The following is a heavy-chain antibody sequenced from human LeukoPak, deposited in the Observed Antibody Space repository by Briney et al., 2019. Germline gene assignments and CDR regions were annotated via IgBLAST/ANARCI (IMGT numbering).Heavy chain of an antibody. CDR1: GFTVSSNY. Sequence: GGSLRLSCAASGFTVSSNYMSWVRQAPGKGLEWVSVIYSGGSTYYADSVKGRFTISRDNAKNSLYLQMNSLRAEDTAVYYCAREGGYGVGEAFDIWGQGTMVTVSS. CDR2: IYSGGST. D-gene: IGHD4-17*01. J-gene: IGHJ3*02. CDR3: AREGGYGVGEAFDI. V-gene: IGHV3-53*01.